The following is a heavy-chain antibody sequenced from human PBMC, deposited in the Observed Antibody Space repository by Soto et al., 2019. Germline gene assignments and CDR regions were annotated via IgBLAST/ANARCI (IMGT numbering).Heavy chain of an antibody. D-gene: IGHD2-15*01. J-gene: IGHJ4*02. CDR1: GYTFTGYY. Sequence: ASVKVSCKASGYTFTGYYMHWVRQAPGQGLEWMGWINPNSGGTNYAQKFQGWVTMTRDTSISTAYMELSRLRSDDTAVYYCARQIPYCSGGSCYSNPFDYWGQGTLVTVSS. V-gene: IGHV1-2*04. CDR3: ARQIPYCSGGSCYSNPFDY. CDR2: INPNSGGT.